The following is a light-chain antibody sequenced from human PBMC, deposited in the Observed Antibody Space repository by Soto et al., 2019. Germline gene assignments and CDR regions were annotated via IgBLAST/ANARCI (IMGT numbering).Light chain of an antibody. CDR1: QSVSSN. CDR3: QQRGNWPPT. V-gene: IGKV3-11*01. J-gene: IGKJ1*01. Sequence: EIVLTQSPGTLSLSPGERATLSCRASQSVSSNLAWYQQKPGQAPRVLIYAASNRATGIPARFSGSGSGTDFTLTISSLEPEDFAVYYCQQRGNWPPTFGQGTKVDI. CDR2: AAS.